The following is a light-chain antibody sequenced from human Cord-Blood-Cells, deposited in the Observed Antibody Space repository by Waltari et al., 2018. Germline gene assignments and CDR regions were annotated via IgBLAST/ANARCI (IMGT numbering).Light chain of an antibody. Sequence: QSALTQPRSVSGSPGQSVTISCTGTSSDVGGYNYVSWYQQNPGKAPQLMIYDVSKRPSGVPDRFAGSKSGNTASLTISGLQAEDEADYYCCSYAGSYTWVFGGGTKLTVL. CDR2: DVS. J-gene: IGLJ3*02. V-gene: IGLV2-11*01. CDR1: SSDVGGYNY. CDR3: CSYAGSYTWV.